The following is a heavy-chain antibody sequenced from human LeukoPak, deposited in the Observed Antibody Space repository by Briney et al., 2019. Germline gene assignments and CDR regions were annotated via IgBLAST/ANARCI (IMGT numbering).Heavy chain of an antibody. CDR1: GFTFSNVW. J-gene: IGHJ4*02. CDR3: AKDRAGYDILTGYYEVDY. V-gene: IGHV3-23*01. CDR2: ISGSGGST. D-gene: IGHD3-9*01. Sequence: GGSLRLSCAASGFTFSNVWMSWVRQAPGKGLEWVSAISGSGGSTYYADSVKGRFTISRDNSKNTLYLQMNSLRAEDTAVYYCAKDRAGYDILTGYYEVDYWGQGTLVTVSS.